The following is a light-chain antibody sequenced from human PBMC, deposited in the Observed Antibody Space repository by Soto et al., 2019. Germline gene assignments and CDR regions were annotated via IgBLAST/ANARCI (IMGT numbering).Light chain of an antibody. V-gene: IGLV1-40*01. Sequence: QSVLTQPPSVSGAPGQGVTISCTGSSSNIGAPYDVHWYQHLPGTAPKLLIYGGNNRPSGVPDRISGSKSGTSASLAISGLRSEDEADYYCAAWDDRLSGLVFGRGTKLTVL. J-gene: IGLJ2*01. CDR2: GGN. CDR1: SSNIGAPYD. CDR3: AAWDDRLSGLV.